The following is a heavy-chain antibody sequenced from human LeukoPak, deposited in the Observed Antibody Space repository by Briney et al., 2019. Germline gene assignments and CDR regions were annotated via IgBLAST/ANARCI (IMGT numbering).Heavy chain of an antibody. CDR2: INHSGST. V-gene: IGHV4-34*01. CDR1: GGSFSGYY. CDR3: ASLYSGSYFSDY. J-gene: IGHJ4*02. Sequence: SETLSLTCAVYGGSFSGYYWSWIRQPPGKGLEWIGEINHSGSTNYNPSLESRVTISVDTSKNQFSLKLSSVTAADTAVYYCASLYSGSYFSDYWGQGTLVTVSS. D-gene: IGHD1-26*01.